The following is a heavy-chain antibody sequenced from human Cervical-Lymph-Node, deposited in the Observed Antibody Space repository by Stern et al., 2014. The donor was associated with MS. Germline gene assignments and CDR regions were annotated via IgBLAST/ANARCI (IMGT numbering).Heavy chain of an antibody. V-gene: IGHV4-61*02. D-gene: IGHD1-26*01. Sequence: VQLVESGPGLVKPSQTLSLTCTVSGGSISSSGYYWSWIRQPADKGLEWIGRIHDSGSTYYNPSLKRRVTISMDTANNPFYLQLPFVTAADTAVYYCATTRWDLFTWNWFDPWGQGTLVTVSS. CDR2: IHDSGST. CDR3: ATTRWDLFTWNWFDP. J-gene: IGHJ5*02. CDR1: GGSISSSGYY.